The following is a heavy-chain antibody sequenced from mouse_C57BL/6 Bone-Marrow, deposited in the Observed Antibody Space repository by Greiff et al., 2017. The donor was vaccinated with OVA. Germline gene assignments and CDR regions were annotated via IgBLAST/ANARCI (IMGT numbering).Heavy chain of an antibody. V-gene: IGHV1-5*01. J-gene: IGHJ3*01. D-gene: IGHD2-4*01. CDR1: GYTFTSYW. CDR3: TNYDWFAY. Sequence: VQLQQPGAELVRPGTSVKLSCKASGYTFTSYWMHWVKQRPGQGLEWIGAIYPGNSDTSYNQKFKGKAKLTAVTSASTAYMELSSLTNEDSAVYYCTNYDWFAYWGPGTLVTVSA. CDR2: IYPGNSDT.